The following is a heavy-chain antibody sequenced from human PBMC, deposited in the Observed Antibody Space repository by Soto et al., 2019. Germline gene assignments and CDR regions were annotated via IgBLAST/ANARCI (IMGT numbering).Heavy chain of an antibody. V-gene: IGHV4-39*01. J-gene: IGHJ5*02. CDR2: IYYSGSS. CDR3: ARREQSGWTDNWFAP. Sequence: SETLSLTCTVSGGSISSSSYYWGWIRQPPGKGLEWIGSIYYSGSSYYNPSLKSRVTMSVDTSKNKFAPKLSSVTAADTAVYYCARREQSGWTDNWFAPWGQGTLVTVSS. CDR1: GGSISSSSYY. D-gene: IGHD6-19*01.